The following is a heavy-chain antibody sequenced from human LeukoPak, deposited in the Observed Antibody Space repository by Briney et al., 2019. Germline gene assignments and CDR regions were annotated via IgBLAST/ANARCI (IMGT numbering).Heavy chain of an antibody. D-gene: IGHD3-9*01. J-gene: IGHJ4*02. CDR2: INPNSGGT. CDR3: ARDVSDYHILTAYTSDMAY. CDR1: GYTFTGYY. V-gene: IGHV1-2*06. Sequence: ASVKVSCKASGYTFTGYYMHWVRQAPGQGLEWMGRINPNSGGTNYAQKFQGRVTMTRDTSISTAYMELSRLRSDDTAVYYCARDVSDYHILTAYTSDMAYWGQGTLVTVSS.